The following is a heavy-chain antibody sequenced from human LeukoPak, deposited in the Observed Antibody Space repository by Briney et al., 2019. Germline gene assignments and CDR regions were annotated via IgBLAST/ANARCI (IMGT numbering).Heavy chain of an antibody. CDR2: ISAYNGNT. V-gene: IGHV1-18*01. Sequence: GASVKVSCKASGYTFTSYGISWVRQAPGQGLEWMGWISAYNGNTNYAQKLQGRVTMTTDTSTSTAYMELRSLRSDDTAVYYCATYRDDSSGRYYYYYMDVWGKGTTVTISS. J-gene: IGHJ6*03. CDR3: ATYRDDSSGRYYYYYMDV. CDR1: GYTFTSYG. D-gene: IGHD3-22*01.